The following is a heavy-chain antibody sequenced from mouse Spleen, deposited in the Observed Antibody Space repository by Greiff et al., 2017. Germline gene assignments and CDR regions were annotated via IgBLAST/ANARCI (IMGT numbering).Heavy chain of an antibody. CDR3: TRDLRYYGSSLYAMDY. J-gene: IGHJ4*01. CDR1: GFTFSSYS. D-gene: IGHD1-1*01. Sequence: EVQLVESGGGLVKPGGSLKLSCAASGFTFSSYSMSWVRQTPEKRLEWVATISSGGSYTYYPDSVKGRFTISRDNAKNTLYLQMSSLKSEDTAMYYCTRDLRYYGSSLYAMDYWGQGTSVTVSS. CDR2: ISSGGSYT. V-gene: IGHV5-6-4*01.